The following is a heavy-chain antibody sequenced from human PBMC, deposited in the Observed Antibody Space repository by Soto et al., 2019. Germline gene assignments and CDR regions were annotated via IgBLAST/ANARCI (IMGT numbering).Heavy chain of an antibody. CDR2: IIPIFGTE. D-gene: IGHD5-18*01. CDR3: ARGRGNSALVTTFAY. Sequence: VQLVQSGAEVKKPGSSVRVSCKDSGCVFSSFAISWVRQAPGQRLGWMGGIIPIFGTENYAQKFQGRGIITADESTSTVYMELISLRSEDTAVYYCARGRGNSALVTTFAYWGQGTLVTVSS. V-gene: IGHV1-69*01. J-gene: IGHJ4*02. CDR1: GCVFSSFA.